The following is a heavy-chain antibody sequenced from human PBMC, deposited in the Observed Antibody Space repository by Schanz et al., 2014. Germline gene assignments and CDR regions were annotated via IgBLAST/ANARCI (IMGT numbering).Heavy chain of an antibody. J-gene: IGHJ4*02. V-gene: IGHV1-2*02. Sequence: QVQLVQSGAEVKKPGASVKVSCKTSGYSFSDYFIHWVRQAPGQGLEWMGWLNPDSGETLYAQRFQGRVTWTRDTSIRTAYMDLRSLLSDDAAVYFCARGGVLVLPPGTVKKGNDYWGQGTLVTVSS. CDR2: LNPDSGET. CDR1: GYSFSDYF. D-gene: IGHD3-10*01. CDR3: ARGGVLVLPPGTVKKGNDY.